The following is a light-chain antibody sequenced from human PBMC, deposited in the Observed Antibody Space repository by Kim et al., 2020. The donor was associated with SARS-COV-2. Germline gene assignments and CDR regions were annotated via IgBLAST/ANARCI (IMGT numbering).Light chain of an antibody. CDR1: QDIKND. Sequence: ASLGDRVPSTCRASQDIKNDLGWYQQKPGKAPKGLIFGASSLRGGVPSRFSGSGFGTEFTLTISSLQPEDFATYYCQQFNSYPLTFGGGTKVDIK. CDR2: GAS. J-gene: IGKJ4*01. CDR3: QQFNSYPLT. V-gene: IGKV1-17*01.